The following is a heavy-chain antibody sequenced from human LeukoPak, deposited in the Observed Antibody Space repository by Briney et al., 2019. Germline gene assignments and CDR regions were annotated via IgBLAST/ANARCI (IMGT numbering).Heavy chain of an antibody. Sequence: GASPNTYCKGSGSLFTNYWIGWGRQPPAKSQGWGGIIYPGDSDTRYSPSFQGQVTISADKSISTAYLQWSSLKASDTAMYYCARLGRSWSGYYIDYWGQGTLVTVSS. J-gene: IGHJ4*02. CDR2: IYPGDSDT. CDR3: ARLGRSWSGYYIDY. D-gene: IGHD3-3*01. V-gene: IGHV5-51*01. CDR1: GSLFTNYW.